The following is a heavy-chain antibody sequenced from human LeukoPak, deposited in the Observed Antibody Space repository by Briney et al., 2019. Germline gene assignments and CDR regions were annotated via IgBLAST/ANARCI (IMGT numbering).Heavy chain of an antibody. V-gene: IGHV4-39*01. CDR3: ARHYYDSSGSRRDYYFDY. CDR1: GRSISSSSDC. CDR2: IYYSGTT. J-gene: IGHJ4*02. Sequence: SETLSLTCTVSGRSISSSSDCWGWIRQPPGKGLEYIGSIYYSGTTYYNPSLKSRVSMSVDMSKNQFSLKWSSVTAADTAVYYCARHYYDSSGSRRDYYFDYWGQGTLVTVSS. D-gene: IGHD3-22*01.